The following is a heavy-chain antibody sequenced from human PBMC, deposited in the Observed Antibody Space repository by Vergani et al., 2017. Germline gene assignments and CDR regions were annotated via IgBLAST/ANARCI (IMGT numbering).Heavy chain of an antibody. CDR3: VRDRGLCAGGRCYTEAWDY. J-gene: IGHJ4*02. Sequence: VQLVESGGGLVKPGGSLRLSCAASGFTFINAWMYWVRQAPGKGLEWVVGISFDGTNEYYPDLVKGRFTISRDIAKNTLYLQVRSLRLEDTGVYHCVRDRGLCAGGRCYTEAWDYWGQGTPVTVSS. CDR1: GFTFINAW. V-gene: IGHV3-30*03. D-gene: IGHD2-2*02. CDR2: ISFDGTNE.